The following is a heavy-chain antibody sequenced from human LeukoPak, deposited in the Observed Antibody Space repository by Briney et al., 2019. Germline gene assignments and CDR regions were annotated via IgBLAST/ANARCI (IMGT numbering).Heavy chain of an antibody. J-gene: IGHJ4*02. CDR2: INSDGSST. CDR3: ARDVGGYYYGSSPDY. Sequence: GGSLRLSCAASGFTFSSYWMHWVRQAPGKGLVWVSRINSDGSSTSYADSVKGRFTISRDNAKNTLYLQMNSLRAEDTAVYYCARDVGGYYYGSSPDYWGQGTLVTVSS. V-gene: IGHV3-74*01. D-gene: IGHD3-10*01. CDR1: GFTFSSYW.